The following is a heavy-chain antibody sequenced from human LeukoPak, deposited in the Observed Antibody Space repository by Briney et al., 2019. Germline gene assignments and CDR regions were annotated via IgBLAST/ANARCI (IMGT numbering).Heavy chain of an antibody. Sequence: GGSLRLSCAASGFTFSSNWLTWFRKARGRGLGWWASINKGSIEKGMLAPVKGRFTISRDNAQKLVHLQMSSLRAEDTAVYYCARVRGSNYDSSGNYHIGDFFFYGMDVWGQGTTVTVSS. CDR2: INKGSIEK. J-gene: IGHJ6*02. CDR3: ARVRGSNYDSSGNYHIGDFFFYGMDV. D-gene: IGHD3-22*01. CDR1: GFTFSSNW. V-gene: IGHV3-7*01.